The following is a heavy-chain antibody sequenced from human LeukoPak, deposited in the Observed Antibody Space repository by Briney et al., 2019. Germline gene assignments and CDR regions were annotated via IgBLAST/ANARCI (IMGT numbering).Heavy chain of an antibody. V-gene: IGHV3-48*04. CDR2: ISSSGSTI. CDR1: GFTFSSYA. J-gene: IGHJ5*02. Sequence: GSLRLSCAASGFTFSSYAMHWVRQAPGKGLEWVSCISSSGSTIYYADSVKGRFTISRDNAKNSLYLQMNSLRAEDTAVYYCARAPSIVVVPAATTGMDWFDPWGQGTLVTVSS. CDR3: ARAPSIVVVPAATTGMDWFDP. D-gene: IGHD2-2*01.